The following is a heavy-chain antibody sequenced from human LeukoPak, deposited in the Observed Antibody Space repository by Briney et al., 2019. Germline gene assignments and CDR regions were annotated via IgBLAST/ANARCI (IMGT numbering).Heavy chain of an antibody. V-gene: IGHV1-69*05. Sequence: SVKVSCKASGGTFSSYAISWVRQAPGQGLEWMGGIIPIFGTANYAQKFQGRVTITTDESTSTAYMELSSLRSEDTAVYYCARDRSRFGELLDFDYWGQGTLVTVSP. J-gene: IGHJ4*02. D-gene: IGHD3-10*01. CDR3: ARDRSRFGELLDFDY. CDR1: GGTFSSYA. CDR2: IIPIFGTA.